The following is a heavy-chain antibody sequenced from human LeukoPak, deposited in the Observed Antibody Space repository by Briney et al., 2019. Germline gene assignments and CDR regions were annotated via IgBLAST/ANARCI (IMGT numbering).Heavy chain of an antibody. CDR1: GGSFSGYY. CDR3: AREPNYYDSSGYYRCFDY. V-gene: IGHV4-34*01. CDR2: IYHSGST. J-gene: IGHJ4*02. Sequence: SETLSLTCAVYGGSFSGYYWSWIRQPPGKGLEWIGEIYHSGSTNYNPSLKSRVTISVDKSKNQFSLKLSSVTAADTAVYYCAREPNYYDSSGYYRCFDYWGQGTLVTVSS. D-gene: IGHD3-22*01.